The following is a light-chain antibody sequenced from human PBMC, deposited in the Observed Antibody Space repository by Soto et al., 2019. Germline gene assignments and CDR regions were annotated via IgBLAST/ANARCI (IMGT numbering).Light chain of an antibody. V-gene: IGKV1-5*03. Sequence: DIQMTQSPSTLSASVGDRVTITCRASQGINSWLAWYQKKPGKVPKLLIYKASSLESGVPSRFSGSGSGTEFTLTISSLQPDDCATYFFQQYDSYPWTFGQGTKVEIK. CDR1: QGINSW. J-gene: IGKJ1*01. CDR3: QQYDSYPWT. CDR2: KAS.